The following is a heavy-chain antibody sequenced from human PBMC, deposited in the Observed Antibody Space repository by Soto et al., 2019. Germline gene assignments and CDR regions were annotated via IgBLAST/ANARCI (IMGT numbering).Heavy chain of an antibody. V-gene: IGHV4-39*01. CDR1: GGSATNSSYY. CDR2: VYYRGRS. J-gene: IGHJ4*02. Sequence: PSETLSLTCTVSGGSATNSSYYWGWIRQSPGKGLEWIGSVYYRGRSYSKSSVKSRVTISVDTSKNRFSLSLNSATASDTAVYFCVSQRTTVPTQAYFDYWGPGALVTVSS. CDR3: VSQRTTVPTQAYFDY. D-gene: IGHD4-17*01.